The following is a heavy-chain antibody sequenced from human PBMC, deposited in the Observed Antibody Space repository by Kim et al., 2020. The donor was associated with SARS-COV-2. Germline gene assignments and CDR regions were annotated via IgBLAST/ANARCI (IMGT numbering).Heavy chain of an antibody. Sequence: GGSLRLSCVASGFSFGTFDMSCVRQAPGKGLKWVSVIKGRDDSTYYAESVKGRFTVSRDSARNTLYLQMNSLRSDDTAIYYCVKGAWLDYWGPGTLVTVS. CDR3: VKGAWLDY. J-gene: IGHJ4*02. D-gene: IGHD5-12*01. CDR1: GFSFGTFD. V-gene: IGHV3-23*01. CDR2: IKGRDDST.